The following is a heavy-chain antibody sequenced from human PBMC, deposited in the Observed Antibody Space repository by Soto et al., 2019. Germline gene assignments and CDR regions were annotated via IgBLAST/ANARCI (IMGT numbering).Heavy chain of an antibody. D-gene: IGHD3-22*01. Sequence: QVHLVDYGGGVVQPGRSMRLSCAASGFIFSSFPIHWVRQAPGKGPEWVALVSKDGNEKHYADSVKGRFTISRDNSRNMVYLQLSSLKDEDTAVYYCVTEGAAGYFPNWGQGTLVTVSS. V-gene: IGHV3-30-3*01. CDR1: GFIFSSFP. J-gene: IGHJ4*02. CDR3: VTEGAAGYFPN. CDR2: VSKDGNEK.